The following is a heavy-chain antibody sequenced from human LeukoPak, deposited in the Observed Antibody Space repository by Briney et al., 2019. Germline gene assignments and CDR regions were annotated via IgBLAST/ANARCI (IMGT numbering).Heavy chain of an antibody. CDR2: IYYSGST. CDR3: ARDPGNSGSYWYYYYYYMDV. J-gene: IGHJ6*03. Sequence: SETLSLTCTVSGGSISSSSYYWGWIRQPPGKGLEWIGNIYYSGSTYYNPSLKSRVTISVDTSRNQFSLKLSSVTAADTAVDYCARDPGNSGSYWYYYYYYMDVWGKGTTVIVS. CDR1: GGSISSSSYY. D-gene: IGHD1-26*01. V-gene: IGHV4-39*07.